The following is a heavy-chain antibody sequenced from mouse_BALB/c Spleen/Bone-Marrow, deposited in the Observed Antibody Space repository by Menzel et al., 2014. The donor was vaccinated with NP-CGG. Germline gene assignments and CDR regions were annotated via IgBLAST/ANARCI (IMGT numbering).Heavy chain of an antibody. J-gene: IGHJ1*01. V-gene: IGHV10-1*02. CDR2: IRNKGETYAT. Sequence: EVKLMESGGGLVQPKGSLKLSCAAPGFTFNTYAMNWVRQAPGKGLEWVGRIRNKGETYATYYADSVKDRFTISRDDSLGILYLQMNNLKTEDTAMYYCVRRWIRTWYFDVWGAGTTVTVSS. D-gene: IGHD2-4*01. CDR3: VRRWIRTWYFDV. CDR1: GFTFNTYA.